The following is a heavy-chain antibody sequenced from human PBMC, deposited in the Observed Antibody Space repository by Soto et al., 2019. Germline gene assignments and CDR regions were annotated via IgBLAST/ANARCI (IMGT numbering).Heavy chain of an antibody. CDR3: ARDIAEGGYSSSWSFYGMDV. CDR1: GGTFSSYA. CDR2: IIPIFGTA. V-gene: IGHV1-69*06. Sequence: QVQLVQSGAEVKKPGSSVKVSCKASGGTFSSYAISWVRQAPGQGLEWMGGIIPIFGTANYAQKFQGRVTITADKSTSTAYMELSSLRSEDTAVYYCARDIAEGGYSSSWSFYGMDVWGQGTTVTVSS. D-gene: IGHD6-13*01. J-gene: IGHJ6*02.